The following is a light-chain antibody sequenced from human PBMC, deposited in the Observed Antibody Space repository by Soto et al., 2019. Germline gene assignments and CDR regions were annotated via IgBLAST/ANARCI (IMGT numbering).Light chain of an antibody. CDR2: GAS. J-gene: IGKJ1*01. Sequence: EIGMTQSPAALSVSPGERATLSCRASQSVSILLAWYQQKPGQAPRLLIFGASSRATGIPDRFSGSGSGTDFILTISRLEPEDFAVYYCQQYGSSPPTWTFGQGTKVDIK. CDR1: QSVSIL. V-gene: IGKV3-20*01. CDR3: QQYGSSPPTWT.